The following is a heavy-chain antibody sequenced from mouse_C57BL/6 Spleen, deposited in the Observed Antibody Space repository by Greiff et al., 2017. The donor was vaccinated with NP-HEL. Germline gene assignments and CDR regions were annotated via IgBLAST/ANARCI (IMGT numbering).Heavy chain of an antibody. CDR1: GFTFSDYG. Sequence: EVKLMESGGGLVKPGGSLKLSCAASGFTFSDYGMHWVRQAPEKGLEWVAYISSGSSTIYYADTVKGRFTISRDNAKNTLFLQMTSLRSEDTAMYYCARTWSGAYAMDYWGQGTSVTVSS. V-gene: IGHV5-17*01. CDR2: ISSGSSTI. D-gene: IGHD1-1*02. J-gene: IGHJ4*01. CDR3: ARTWSGAYAMDY.